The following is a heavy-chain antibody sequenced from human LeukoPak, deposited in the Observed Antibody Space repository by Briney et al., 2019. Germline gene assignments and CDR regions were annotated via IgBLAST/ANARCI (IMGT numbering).Heavy chain of an antibody. CDR2: ISAYNGNT. Sequence: ASVKVSCKASGYTFTSYGISWVRQAPGQGLEWMGWISAYNGNTNYAQKLQGRVTMTTDKSTRTAHMELRSLRSDDTAVYYCARHHYDFWSGSMYNWFDPWGQGTLVTVSS. V-gene: IGHV1-18*01. CDR1: GYTFTSYG. CDR3: ARHHYDFWSGSMYNWFDP. D-gene: IGHD3-3*01. J-gene: IGHJ5*02.